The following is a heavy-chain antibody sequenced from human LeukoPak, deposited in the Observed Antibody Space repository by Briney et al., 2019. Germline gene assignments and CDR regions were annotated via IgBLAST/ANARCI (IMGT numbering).Heavy chain of an antibody. CDR2: IIPILGIA. D-gene: IGHD3-22*01. V-gene: IGHV1-69*04. J-gene: IGHJ4*02. Sequence: VKVSCKASGGTFSRFAITWVRQAPGQGLEWMGRIIPILGIANYAQKFQGRVTITADNSTSASYMELSSLRSEDTAVYYCASIMRDYYDSSGTLFDYWGQGTLVTVSS. CDR3: ASIMRDYYDSSGTLFDY. CDR1: GGTFSRFA.